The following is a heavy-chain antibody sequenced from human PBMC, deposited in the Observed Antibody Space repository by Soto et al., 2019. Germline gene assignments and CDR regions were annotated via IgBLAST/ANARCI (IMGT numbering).Heavy chain of an antibody. Sequence: SAPTLVNPTHTLTLNCTVSGVSFTTSGVGVGWIRQPPGKALEWLALIYWDDDKRFSPSLKSRLAITRDTSKNQVVMTMTDMAPVDTAIYYCAHRQRTVVVGAPFDLWGQGSQVTVS. D-gene: IGHD2-15*01. J-gene: IGHJ4*02. CDR2: IYWDDDK. CDR1: GVSFTTSGVG. CDR3: AHRQRTVVVGAPFDL. V-gene: IGHV2-5*02.